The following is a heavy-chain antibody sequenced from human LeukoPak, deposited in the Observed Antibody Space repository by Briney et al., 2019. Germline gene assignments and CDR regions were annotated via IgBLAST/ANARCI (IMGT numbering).Heavy chain of an antibody. Sequence: SETLSLTCTVSGGSVSSGSYYWSWIRQPPGEALEWIGSTSHSGYTYYNPSLKSRVTISVDTSKSQFSLKLPSVTAADPAVYYCARGFGDWGLSWFDPWGQGTLVTVSS. CDR2: TSHSGYT. V-gene: IGHV4-61*01. J-gene: IGHJ5*02. CDR1: GGSVSSGSYY. D-gene: IGHD3-10*01. CDR3: ARGFGDWGLSWFDP.